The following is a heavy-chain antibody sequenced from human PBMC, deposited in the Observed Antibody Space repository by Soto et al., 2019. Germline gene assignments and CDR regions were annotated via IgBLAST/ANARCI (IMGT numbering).Heavy chain of an antibody. CDR3: AKDPVLRYFDWLPDHYYYGMDV. D-gene: IGHD3-9*01. CDR1: GFTFSTYS. Sequence: GGSLRLSCAASGFTFSTYSMNWVRQAPGKGLEWVSYISSSSSTIFYTDSVKGRFTISRDNSKNTLYLQMNSLRAEDTAVYYCAKDPVLRYFDWLPDHYYYGMDVWGQGTTVTVSS. J-gene: IGHJ6*02. CDR2: ISSSSSTI. V-gene: IGHV3-48*01.